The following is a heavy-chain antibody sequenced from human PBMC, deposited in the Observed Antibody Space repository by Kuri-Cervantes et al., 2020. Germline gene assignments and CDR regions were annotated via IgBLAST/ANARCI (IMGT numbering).Heavy chain of an antibody. CDR3: ARLDYYGSGIYVSTFDS. J-gene: IGHJ4*02. V-gene: IGHV1-69*05. CDR1: GGTFSSYA. CDR2: IIPIFGTA. D-gene: IGHD3-10*01. Sequence: SVKVSCKASGGTFSSYAISWVRQAPGQGLEWTGGIIPIFGTANYAQKFQGRVTITTDESTSTAYMELSSLRSEDTAVYYCARLDYYGSGIYVSTFDSWGQGTLVTVSS.